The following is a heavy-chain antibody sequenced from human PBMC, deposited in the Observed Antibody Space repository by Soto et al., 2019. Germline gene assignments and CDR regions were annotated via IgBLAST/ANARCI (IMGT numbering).Heavy chain of an antibody. V-gene: IGHV1-18*04. CDR3: ARAVDTAMEGWFDP. J-gene: IGHJ5*02. Sequence: GASVKVSCKASGYTFTSYGISWVRQAPGQGLEWTGWISAYNGNTNYAQKLQGRVTMTTDTSTSTAYMELRSLRSDDTAVYYCARAVDTAMEGWFDPWGQGTLVTVS. D-gene: IGHD5-18*01. CDR1: GYTFTSYG. CDR2: ISAYNGNT.